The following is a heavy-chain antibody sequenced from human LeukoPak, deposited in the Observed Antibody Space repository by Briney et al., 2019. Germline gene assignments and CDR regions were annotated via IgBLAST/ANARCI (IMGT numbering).Heavy chain of an antibody. CDR1: GLIFSNYA. CDR2: IKQDGSEK. CDR3: ARGLDCRSTSCYLDN. V-gene: IGHV3-7*01. D-gene: IGHD2-2*01. Sequence: PGGSLRLSCAASGLIFSNYAMSWVRQVPGKGLEWVANIKQDGSEKFYVDSVKGRFTISRDNAKNSLDLQINSLGAEDTAVYYCARGLDCRSTSCYLDNWGQGTLVTVSS. J-gene: IGHJ4*02.